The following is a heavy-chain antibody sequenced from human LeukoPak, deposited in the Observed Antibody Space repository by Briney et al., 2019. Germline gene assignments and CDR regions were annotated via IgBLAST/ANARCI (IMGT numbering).Heavy chain of an antibody. CDR2: ISAYNGNT. CDR1: GYTFTSYG. Sequence: ASVKVSCKASGYTFTSYGISWVRQAPGQGLEWMGWISAYNGNTNYAQKFQGRVTITTDESTSTAYMELSSLRSEDTAVYYCARSKIVVVPAAMREHYYYYMDVWGKGTTVTVSS. D-gene: IGHD2-2*01. CDR3: ARSKIVVVPAAMREHYYYYMDV. V-gene: IGHV1-18*01. J-gene: IGHJ6*03.